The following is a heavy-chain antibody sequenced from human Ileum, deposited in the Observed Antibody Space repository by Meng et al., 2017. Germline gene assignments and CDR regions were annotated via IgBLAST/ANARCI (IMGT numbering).Heavy chain of an antibody. V-gene: IGHV3-7*01. Sequence: GSLRLSCAVSGFTFSNYWMSWARQTPGEGLEWVANINEGGSEKWYVDSMRGRFTISRDNAKNSLYLQMNSLRDEDTAVYYCARNPGAGTADYWGRGTLVTVSS. J-gene: IGHJ4*02. CDR2: INEGGSEK. CDR1: GFTFSNYW. D-gene: IGHD6-13*01. CDR3: ARNPGAGTADY.